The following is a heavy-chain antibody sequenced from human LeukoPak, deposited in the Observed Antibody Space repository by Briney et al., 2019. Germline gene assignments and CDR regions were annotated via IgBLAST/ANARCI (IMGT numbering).Heavy chain of an antibody. V-gene: IGHV3-53*01. CDR3: ATLYDVDV. CDR1: GFSVSSNY. CDR2: IYSSAGNT. J-gene: IGHJ6*02. Sequence: YPGGSLRLSCTASGFSVSSNYMTWVRQAPGKGLEWVSVIYSSAGNTYYTGSVKGRFTISRDISKNTVYLQMNNLRAEGSAVYYCATLYDVDVWGQGTTVTVSS.